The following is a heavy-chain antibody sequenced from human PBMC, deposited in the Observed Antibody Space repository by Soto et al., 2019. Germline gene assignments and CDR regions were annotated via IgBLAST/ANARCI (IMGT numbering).Heavy chain of an antibody. CDR2: IYPGDSDT. Sequence: PGESLKISCKGSGYSFTSYWIGWVRQMPGKGLEWMGIIYPGDSDTRYSPSFQGQVTISADKSISTAYMQWSSLQASDTAMYYCARTLLEYSSSFLDYWGQGTLVTVSS. CDR1: GYSFTSYW. J-gene: IGHJ4*02. V-gene: IGHV5-51*01. D-gene: IGHD6-6*01. CDR3: ARTLLEYSSSFLDY.